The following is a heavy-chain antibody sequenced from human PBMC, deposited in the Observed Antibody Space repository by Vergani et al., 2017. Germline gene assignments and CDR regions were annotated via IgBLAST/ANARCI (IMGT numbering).Heavy chain of an antibody. V-gene: IGHV3-15*01. CDR2: IKSQIDGGTT. J-gene: IGHJ4*02. CDR1: GSSFGNAW. CDR3: TTLSPNWAHW. D-gene: IGHD7-27*01. Sequence: EVQLVESGGGLVKPGGSLRSSGEAPGSSFGNAWMTGVGQGPGKGLKWVGRIKSQIDGGTTDYAAPVKGRFTISRDDSTNMLYLHMNSLKTEETAVYYCTTLSPNWAHWWGQGTLVNVSS.